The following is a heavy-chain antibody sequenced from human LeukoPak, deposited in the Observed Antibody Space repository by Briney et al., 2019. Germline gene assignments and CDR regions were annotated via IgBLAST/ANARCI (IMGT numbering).Heavy chain of an antibody. V-gene: IGHV3-21*01. D-gene: IGHD5-18*01. CDR3: ARYGYSYGYVDY. J-gene: IGHJ4*02. Sequence: GGSLRLSCAASGFTFSSYSMNWVRQAPGKGLEWVSSISSSSSYIYYADSAKGRFTISRDNAKNSLYLQMNSLRAEDTAVYYCARYGYSYGYVDYWGQGTLVTVSS. CDR2: ISSSSSYI. CDR1: GFTFSSYS.